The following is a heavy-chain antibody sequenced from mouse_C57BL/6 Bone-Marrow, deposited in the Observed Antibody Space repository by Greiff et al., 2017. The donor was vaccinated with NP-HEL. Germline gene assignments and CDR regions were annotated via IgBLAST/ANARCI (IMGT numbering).Heavy chain of an antibody. J-gene: IGHJ2*01. CDR3: TTYIYYYGSSFDY. D-gene: IGHD1-1*01. CDR2: IDPENGDT. Sequence: SGAELVRPGASVQLSCTASGFNIKDDYMHWVKQRPEQGLEWIGWIDPENGDTEYASKFPGKATLTADTSSNTAYLQLSSLTSEDTAVYYCTTYIYYYGSSFDYWGQGTTLTVSS. CDR1: GFNIKDDY. V-gene: IGHV14-4*01.